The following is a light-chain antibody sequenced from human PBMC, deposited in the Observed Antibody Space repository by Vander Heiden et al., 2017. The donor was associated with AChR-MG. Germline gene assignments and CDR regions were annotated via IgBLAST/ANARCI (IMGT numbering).Light chain of an antibody. J-gene: IGKJ1*01. CDR2: GAS. Sequence: DIVMTQSPATLSVSPGARATLSCRASQSVRSNLAWYQQKPGQAPRLLIYGASTRATGIPGRFSGSGSGTEFTLTISSLTSEECAVYYCQQYESRPRTFGQGTKVEIK. CDR1: QSVRSN. CDR3: QQYESRPRT. V-gene: IGKV3-15*01.